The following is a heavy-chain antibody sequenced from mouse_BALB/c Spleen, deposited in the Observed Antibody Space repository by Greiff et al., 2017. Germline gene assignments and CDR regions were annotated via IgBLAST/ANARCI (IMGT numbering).Heavy chain of an antibody. V-gene: IGHV3-2*02. CDR2: ISYSGST. J-gene: IGHJ4*01. CDR1: GYSITSDYA. Sequence: EVHLVESGPGLVKPSQSLSLTCTVTGYSITSDYAWNWIRQFPGNTLEWMGYISYSGSTSYNPSLKSRISITRDTSKNQFFLQLNSVTTEDTATYYCAREAIYYGYDENYWGQGTSVTVSS. D-gene: IGHD2-2*01. CDR3: AREAIYYGYDENY.